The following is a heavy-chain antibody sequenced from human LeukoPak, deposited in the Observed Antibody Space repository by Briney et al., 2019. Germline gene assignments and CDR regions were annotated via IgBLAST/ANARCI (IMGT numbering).Heavy chain of an antibody. Sequence: ASVKVSCKASGGTFSSYAISWVRQAPGQGLEWMGRIIPILGIANYAQKFQGRVTITADKSTSTAYMELSSLRSEDTAVHYCARVAIGGSSSSQVLDYWGQGTLVTVSS. V-gene: IGHV1-69*04. CDR3: ARVAIGGSSSSQVLDY. J-gene: IGHJ4*02. D-gene: IGHD6-13*01. CDR2: IIPILGIA. CDR1: GGTFSSYA.